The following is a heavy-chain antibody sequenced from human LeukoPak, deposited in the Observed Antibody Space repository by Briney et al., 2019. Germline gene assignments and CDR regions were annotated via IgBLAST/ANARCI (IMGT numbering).Heavy chain of an antibody. Sequence: GASVKVSCKASGGTFSSYAISWVRPAPGQGLEWMGRIIPILGIANYAQKFQGRVTITADKSTSTAYMELSSLRSEDTAVYYCASIDYYLLTGHGSPPGAQGTLVTVSS. CDR1: GGTFSSYA. J-gene: IGHJ5*02. CDR3: ASIDYYLLTGHGSPP. CDR2: IIPILGIA. D-gene: IGHD3-9*01. V-gene: IGHV1-69*04.